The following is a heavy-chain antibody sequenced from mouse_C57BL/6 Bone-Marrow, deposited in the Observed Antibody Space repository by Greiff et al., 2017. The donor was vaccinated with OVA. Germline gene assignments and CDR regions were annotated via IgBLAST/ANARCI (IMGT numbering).Heavy chain of an antibody. CDR2: IRNKANNHAT. V-gene: IGHV6-6*01. J-gene: IGHJ4*01. Sequence: EVKLEESGGGLVQPGGSMKLSCAASGFTFTDAWMDWVRQSPEKGLEWVAEIRNKANNHATYYAVSVKGRFTISRDDSKSGVYLQRNRLRAEDTGSYYCTSDHMDYWGQGTSVTVSS. CDR3: TSDHMDY. CDR1: GFTFTDAW.